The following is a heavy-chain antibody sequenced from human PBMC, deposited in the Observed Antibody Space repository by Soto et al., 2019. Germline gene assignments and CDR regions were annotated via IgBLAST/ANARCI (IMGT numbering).Heavy chain of an antibody. CDR1: GFTFSIYA. CDR2: ISYDGSNK. V-gene: IGHV3-30-3*01. Sequence: PGGSLRLSCAASGFTFSIYAMHWVRHAPGKGLEWVAVISYDGSNKYYADSVKGRFTISRDNSKNTLYLQMNSLRAEDTAVYYCARVTAVAGISFDYWGQGTLVTVSS. CDR3: ARVTAVAGISFDY. J-gene: IGHJ4*02. D-gene: IGHD6-19*01.